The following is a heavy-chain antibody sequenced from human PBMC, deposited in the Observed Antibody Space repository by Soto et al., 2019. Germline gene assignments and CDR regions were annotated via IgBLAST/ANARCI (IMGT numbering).Heavy chain of an antibody. Sequence: PSETLSLTCAVYGGSFSGYYWSWIRQPPGKGLEWIGEINHSGRTNYNPSLKSRVTISVDTSKNQFSLKLSSVTAADTAVYYCAGGVIGDYYYYYYMDVWGKGTTVTVSS. D-gene: IGHD3-16*02. J-gene: IGHJ6*03. CDR1: GGSFSGYY. CDR3: AGGVIGDYYYYYYMDV. CDR2: INHSGRT. V-gene: IGHV4-34*01.